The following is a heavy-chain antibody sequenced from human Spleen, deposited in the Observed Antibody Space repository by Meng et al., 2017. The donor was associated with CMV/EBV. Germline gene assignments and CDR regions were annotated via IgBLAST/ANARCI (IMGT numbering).Heavy chain of an antibody. CDR1: GYTFTSYD. J-gene: IGHJ6*02. V-gene: IGHV1-8*03. Sequence: ASVKVSCKASGYTFTSYDINWVRQATGQGLEWMGWMKPNSGNTGYAQKFQGRVTITRNTSISTAYMELSSLRSEDTAVYYCARKRSYYYGMDVWGQGTTVTVSS. CDR3: ARKRSYYYGMDV. CDR2: MKPNSGNT.